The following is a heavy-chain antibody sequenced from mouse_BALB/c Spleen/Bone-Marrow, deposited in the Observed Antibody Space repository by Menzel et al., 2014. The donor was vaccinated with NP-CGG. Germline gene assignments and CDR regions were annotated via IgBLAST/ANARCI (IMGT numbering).Heavy chain of an antibody. CDR2: INPYNGDT. CDR3: ARSGYYGSSYFDY. V-gene: IGHV1-20*02. D-gene: IGHD1-1*01. J-gene: IGHJ2*01. CDR1: GYSFTGYF. Sequence: EVQLQQSGPALVKPGASVKISCKASGYSFTGYFMNWVMQSHGKSLEWIGRINPYNGDTFYNQKFKGKATLTVDKSSSTAHMEPRSLASEDSAVYYCARSGYYGSSYFDYWGQGTTLTVSS.